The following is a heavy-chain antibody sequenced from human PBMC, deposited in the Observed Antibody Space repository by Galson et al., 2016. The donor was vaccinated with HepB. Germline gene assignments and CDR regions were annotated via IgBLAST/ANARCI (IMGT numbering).Heavy chain of an antibody. CDR2: TIPLTKTT. J-gene: IGHJ4*02. CDR3: GRGLYNRGGALDF. D-gene: IGHD1-14*01. CDR1: GVSFSFYS. V-gene: IGHV1-69*13. Sequence: SVKVSCKASGVSFSFYSVYWVRQAPGQGLEWMGGTIPLTKTTNYAQRFQGRLTISADESASTADMELSSLTSEDTAVYYCGRGLYNRGGALDFWGQGTLVTVSS.